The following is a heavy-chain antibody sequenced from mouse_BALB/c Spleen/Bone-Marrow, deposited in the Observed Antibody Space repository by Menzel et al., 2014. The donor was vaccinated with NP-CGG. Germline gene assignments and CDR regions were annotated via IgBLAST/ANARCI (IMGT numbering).Heavy chain of an antibody. Sequence: VQLKQSGPELVKPGASVKMSCKASGYTFTSYVMHWVKQKPGQGLEWIGYINPYNDGTKYNEKFKGKATLTSDKSSSTAYMELSSLTSEDSAVYYCARWRYPYAMDYWGQGTSVTASS. D-gene: IGHD5-1-1*01. J-gene: IGHJ4*01. CDR2: INPYNDGT. CDR3: ARWRYPYAMDY. V-gene: IGHV1-14*01. CDR1: GYTFTSYV.